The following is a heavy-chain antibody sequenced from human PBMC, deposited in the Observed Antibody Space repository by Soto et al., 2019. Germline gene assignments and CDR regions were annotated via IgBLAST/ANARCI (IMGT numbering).Heavy chain of an antibody. CDR1: GFTFSSYD. CDR3: ARAVKGFNDYIWGSYRYYYYMDV. J-gene: IGHJ6*03. Sequence: GGSLRLSCAASGFTFSSYDMHWVRQATGKGLEWVSAIGTAGDTYYPGSVKGRFTISRENAKNSLYLQMNSLRAGDTAVYYCARAVKGFNDYIWGSYRYYYYMDVWGKGTTVTVSS. CDR2: IGTAGDT. V-gene: IGHV3-13*01. D-gene: IGHD3-16*02.